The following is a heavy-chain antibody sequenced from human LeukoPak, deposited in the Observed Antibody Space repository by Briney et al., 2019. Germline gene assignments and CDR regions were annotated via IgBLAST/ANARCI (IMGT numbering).Heavy chain of an antibody. D-gene: IGHD6-19*01. J-gene: IGHJ4*02. CDR1: GCTFSNYA. CDR2: ISGSGGST. Sequence: GGSLRLSCAASGCTFSNYAMSWVRQAPGKGLEWVSAISGSGGSTYYADSVKGRFTISRDNSKNTLYLQMNSLRDEDTAVYYCAKGVAGLDYWGQGTLVTVSS. CDR3: AKGVAGLDY. V-gene: IGHV3-23*01.